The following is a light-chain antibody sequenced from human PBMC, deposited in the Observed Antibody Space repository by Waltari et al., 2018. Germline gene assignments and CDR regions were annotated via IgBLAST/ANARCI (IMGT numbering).Light chain of an antibody. CDR2: GAS. V-gene: IGKV3-20*01. CDR3: QQYGSSPLT. Sequence: EIGLTQSQATLPLSPGEKATPPCRASQSDTNKYLAWYQQKPGQAPRLLIYGASSRATGIPDRFSGSESGTHFTLTISRLEPEDFAVYFCQQYGSSPLTFGGGTKIEIK. CDR1: QSDTNKY. J-gene: IGKJ4*01.